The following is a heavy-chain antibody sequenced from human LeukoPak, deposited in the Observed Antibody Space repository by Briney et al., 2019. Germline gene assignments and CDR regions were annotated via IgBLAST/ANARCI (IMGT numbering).Heavy chain of an antibody. CDR1: GFTFSSYS. D-gene: IGHD2-21*01. J-gene: IGHJ3*02. CDR2: ISSSSSTI. CDR3: ARDISPHCGAYCYIDAFDI. Sequence: GGSLRLSCAASGFTFSSYSMNWVRQAPGKGLEWVSYISSSSSTIYYADSVKGRFTISRDNAKNSLYLQMNSLRAEDTAVYYCARDISPHCGAYCYIDAFDIWGQGTTVTVSS. V-gene: IGHV3-48*04.